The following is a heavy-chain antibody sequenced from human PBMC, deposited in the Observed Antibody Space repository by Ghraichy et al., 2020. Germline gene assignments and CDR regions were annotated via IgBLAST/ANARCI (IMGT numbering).Heavy chain of an antibody. CDR3: ARAGRYCSSTSCQSAEYFQH. D-gene: IGHD2-2*01. J-gene: IGHJ1*01. CDR2: INPNSGGT. CDR1: GYTFTGYY. V-gene: IGHV1-2*04. Sequence: ASVKVSCKASGYTFTGYYMHWVRQAPGQGLEWMGWINPNSGGTNYAQKFQGWVTMTRDTSISTAYMELSRLRSDDTAVYYCARAGRYCSSTSCQSAEYFQHWGQGTLVTVSS.